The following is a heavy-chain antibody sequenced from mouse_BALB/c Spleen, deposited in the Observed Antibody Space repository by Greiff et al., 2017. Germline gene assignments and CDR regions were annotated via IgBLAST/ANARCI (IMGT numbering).Heavy chain of an antibody. Sequence: EVKLMESGGGLVQPGGSRKLSCAASGFTFSSFGMHWVRQAPEKGLEWVAYISSGSSTIYYADTVKGRFTISRDNPKNTLFLQMTSLRSEDTAMYYCARSYGSSPFAYWGQGTLVTVSA. J-gene: IGHJ3*01. V-gene: IGHV5-17*02. CDR1: GFTFSSFG. CDR2: ISSGSSTI. CDR3: ARSYGSSPFAY. D-gene: IGHD1-1*01.